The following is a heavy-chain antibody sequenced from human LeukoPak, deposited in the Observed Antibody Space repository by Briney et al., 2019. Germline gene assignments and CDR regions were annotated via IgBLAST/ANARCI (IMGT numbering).Heavy chain of an antibody. J-gene: IGHJ4*02. D-gene: IGHD2-2*01. V-gene: IGHV3-21*01. CDR3: AKAFTREYYFDY. CDR1: GFTFSSYS. Sequence: GGSLRLSCAASGFTFSSYSMNWVRQAPGKGLEWVSSISSSSSYIYYADSVKGRFTISRDNSKNTLYLQMNSLRAEDTAVYYCAKAFTREYYFDYWGQGTLVTVSS. CDR2: ISSSSSYI.